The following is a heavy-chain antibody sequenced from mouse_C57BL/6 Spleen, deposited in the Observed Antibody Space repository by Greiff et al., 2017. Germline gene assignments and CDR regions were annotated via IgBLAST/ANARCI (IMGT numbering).Heavy chain of an antibody. Sequence: EVQLQQSGAELVRPGASVKLSCTASGFNIKDDYMHWVKQRPEQGLEWIGWIDPENGDTEYASKFQGKATITADTSSNTAYLQLSSLTSEDTAVYYGTRSIRRGAMDYWGQGTSVTVSS. D-gene: IGHD3-1*01. J-gene: IGHJ4*01. CDR2: IDPENGDT. V-gene: IGHV14-4*01. CDR3: TRSIRRGAMDY. CDR1: GFNIKDDY.